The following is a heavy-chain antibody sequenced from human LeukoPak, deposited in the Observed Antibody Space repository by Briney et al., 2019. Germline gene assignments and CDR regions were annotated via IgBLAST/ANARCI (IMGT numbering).Heavy chain of an antibody. Sequence: SETLSLTCTVSGGSISSSSYYWGWIRQPPGKGLEWIGNIYYSGSTYYNPSLKSRVTLSIDPSKNQFSLKLSSVTAADTAVYHCARALCGGDCYSALNWFDPWGQGTLVTVSS. J-gene: IGHJ5*02. CDR1: GGSISSSSYY. D-gene: IGHD2-21*02. CDR3: ARALCGGDCYSALNWFDP. CDR2: IYYSGST. V-gene: IGHV4-39*07.